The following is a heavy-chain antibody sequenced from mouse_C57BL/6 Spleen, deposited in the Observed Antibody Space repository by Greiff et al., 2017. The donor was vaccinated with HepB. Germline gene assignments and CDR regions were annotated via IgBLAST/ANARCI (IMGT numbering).Heavy chain of an antibody. V-gene: IGHV5-2*01. CDR1: EYEFPSHD. J-gene: IGHJ4*01. D-gene: IGHD2-4*01. Sequence: EVNVVESGGGLVQPGESLKLSCESNEYEFPSHDMSWVRKTPEKRLELVAAINSDGGSTYYPDTMERRFIISRDNTKKTLYLQMSSLRSEDTALYYCARHGNYDYDGRSYYAMDYWGQGTSVTVSS. CDR3: ARHGNYDYDGRSYYAMDY. CDR2: INSDGGST.